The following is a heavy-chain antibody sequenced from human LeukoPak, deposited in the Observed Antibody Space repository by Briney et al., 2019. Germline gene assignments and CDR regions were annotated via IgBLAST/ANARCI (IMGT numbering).Heavy chain of an antibody. Sequence: PGGSLRLSCAASGFTFSTYAMNWVRQAPGKGLEWVAVISYDGSNKYYADSVKGRFTISRDNSKNMLYLQMNSLRAEDTAVYYCAKWKYSNSGIDDYWGQGTLVTVSS. CDR1: GFTFSTYA. CDR3: AKWKYSNSGIDDY. V-gene: IGHV3-30*04. CDR2: ISYDGSNK. J-gene: IGHJ4*02. D-gene: IGHD6-6*01.